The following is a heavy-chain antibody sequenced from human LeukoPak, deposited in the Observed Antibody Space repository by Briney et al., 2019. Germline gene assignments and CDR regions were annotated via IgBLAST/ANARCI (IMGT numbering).Heavy chain of an antibody. D-gene: IGHD4-17*01. CDR1: GFTFDDYA. J-gene: IGHJ2*01. V-gene: IGHV3-9*01. Sequence: GRSLRLSCAASGFTFDDYAMHWVRQAPGKGLEWVSGISWNSGSIGYADSVKGRFTISRDNAKNSLYLQMNCLRAEDTALYYCAKDVYGDFHWYFDLWGRGTLVTVSS. CDR2: ISWNSGSI. CDR3: AKDVYGDFHWYFDL.